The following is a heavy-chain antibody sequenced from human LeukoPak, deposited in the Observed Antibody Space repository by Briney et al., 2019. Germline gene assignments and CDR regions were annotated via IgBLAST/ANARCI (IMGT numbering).Heavy chain of an antibody. CDR2: INPNSGGT. CDR3: ARDSVFMRLGELSFDY. Sequence: ASVKVSCKASGYTFTGYYMHWVRQAPGQGLEWMGWINPNSGGTNYAQKFQGRVTMTRDTSISTAYMELSRLRSDDTAVYYCARDSVFMRLGELSFDYWGQGTLVTVSS. D-gene: IGHD3-16*02. CDR1: GYTFTGYY. V-gene: IGHV1-2*02. J-gene: IGHJ4*02.